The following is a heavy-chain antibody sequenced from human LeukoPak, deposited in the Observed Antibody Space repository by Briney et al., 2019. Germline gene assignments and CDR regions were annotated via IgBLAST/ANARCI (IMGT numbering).Heavy chain of an antibody. J-gene: IGHJ3*02. CDR1: GGSISSSSYY. V-gene: IGHV4-39*02. D-gene: IGHD2-15*01. Sequence: SETLSLTCTVSGGSISSSSYYWGWIRQPPGKGLEWIGSIYYSGSTYYNPSLKSRVTISVDTSKNQFSLKLSSVTAADTAVYYCARDGGYCSGGSCSDAFDIWGQGTMVTVSS. CDR3: ARDGGYCSGGSCSDAFDI. CDR2: IYYSGST.